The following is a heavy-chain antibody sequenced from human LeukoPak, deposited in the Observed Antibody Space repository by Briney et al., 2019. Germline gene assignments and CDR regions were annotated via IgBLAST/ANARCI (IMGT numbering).Heavy chain of an antibody. CDR1: GYTFTSYD. J-gene: IGHJ4*02. V-gene: IGHV1-8*01. CDR3: ARGRKYCGGDCYSFDY. Sequence: GASVKVSCKASGYTFTSYDINWVRQATGQGLEWMGWTNPNSGNTGYAQKFQGRVTMTRNTSISTAYMELSSLRSEDTAVYYCARGRKYCGGDCYSFDYWGQGTLVTVSS. CDR2: TNPNSGNT. D-gene: IGHD2-21*02.